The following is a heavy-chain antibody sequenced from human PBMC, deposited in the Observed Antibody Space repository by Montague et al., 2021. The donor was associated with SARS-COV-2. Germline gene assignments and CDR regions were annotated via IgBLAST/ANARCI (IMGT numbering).Heavy chain of an antibody. CDR1: GGSISSSSYY. Sequence: SETLSLTCTVSGGSISSSSYYWGWIRQPPGKGLEWIGSIYYSGSTYYNPSLKSRVTISVDTSKNQFSLKLSSVTAADTAVYYCARFYVSSGYYGYYYGMDVWGQGTTVTVSS. D-gene: IGHD3-22*01. CDR2: IYYSGST. CDR3: ARFYVSSGYYGYYYGMDV. V-gene: IGHV4-39*01. J-gene: IGHJ6*02.